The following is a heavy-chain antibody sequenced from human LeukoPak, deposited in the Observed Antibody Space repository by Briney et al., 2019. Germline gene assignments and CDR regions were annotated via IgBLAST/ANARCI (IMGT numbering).Heavy chain of an antibody. V-gene: IGHV1-69*01. CDR3: ARALRYYSDSSGYAFDY. Sequence: SVKVSCKASGGTFRSFAISWVRQAPGQGLEWMGGIIPIFRTANYAQKFQGRVTTTADESTSTAYMELSSLRSEDTAVYYCARALRYYSDSSGYAFDYWGQGTLVTVSS. CDR1: GGTFRSFA. J-gene: IGHJ4*02. CDR2: IIPIFRTA. D-gene: IGHD3-22*01.